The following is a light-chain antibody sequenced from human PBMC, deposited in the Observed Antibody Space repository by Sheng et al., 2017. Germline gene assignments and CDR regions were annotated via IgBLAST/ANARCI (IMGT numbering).Light chain of an antibody. CDR3: QQYNDWPPWT. V-gene: IGKV1-9*01. CDR2: TAS. CDR1: QGISTY. Sequence: IQLTQSPSSLSASVGDRVTITCRASQGISTYLAWYQQKPGKAPKVLIHTASTLQSGVPSRFSGSGSGTDFTLTISSLQPEDFAVYYCQQYNDWPPWTFGQGTKLEIK. J-gene: IGKJ1*01.